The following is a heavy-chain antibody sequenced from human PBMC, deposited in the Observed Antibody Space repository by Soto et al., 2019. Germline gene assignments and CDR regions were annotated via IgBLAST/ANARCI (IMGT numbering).Heavy chain of an antibody. Sequence: QVQLVQSGAEVKKPGASVKVSCKASGYTLTNFYIHWVRQAPGQGLEWMGIINPNGGSTNYAHNFQGRVTITRDTSTSTVYMDLSSLRSEDTAVYYCARGLGSGVYCVRGTLVIFSS. CDR1: GYTLTNFY. D-gene: IGHD6-25*01. CDR3: ARGLGSGVY. V-gene: IGHV1-46*03. J-gene: IGHJ4*02. CDR2: INPNGGST.